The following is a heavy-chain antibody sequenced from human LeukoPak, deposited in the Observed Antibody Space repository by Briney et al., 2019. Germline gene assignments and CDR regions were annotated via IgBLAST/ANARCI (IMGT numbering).Heavy chain of an antibody. CDR1: GGSASSSIYY. J-gene: IGHJ4*02. Sequence: SETLSLTCTVSGGSASSSIYYWGWIRQPPGKGLEWIGSIYYSGSTSYNPSLKSRVTISVDTSKNQFSLELTSVTVADTAVYYCTSRNDILTGYVFDFWGQGTLVTVSS. CDR3: TSRNDILTGYVFDF. V-gene: IGHV4-39*01. D-gene: IGHD3-9*01. CDR2: IYYSGST.